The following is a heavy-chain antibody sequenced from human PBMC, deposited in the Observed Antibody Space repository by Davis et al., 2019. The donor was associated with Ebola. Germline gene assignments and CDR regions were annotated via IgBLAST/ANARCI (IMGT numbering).Heavy chain of an antibody. J-gene: IGHJ6*03. Sequence: SETLSLTCTVSGGSVSSGSYYWSWIRQPPGKGLEWIGYIYYSGSTNYNPSLKSRVTISVDTSKNQFSLKLSSVTAADTAVYYCARVKLITIFDRYYYMDVWGKGTTVTVSS. V-gene: IGHV4-61*01. CDR1: GGSVSSGSYY. CDR2: IYYSGST. CDR3: ARVKLITIFDRYYYMDV. D-gene: IGHD3-3*01.